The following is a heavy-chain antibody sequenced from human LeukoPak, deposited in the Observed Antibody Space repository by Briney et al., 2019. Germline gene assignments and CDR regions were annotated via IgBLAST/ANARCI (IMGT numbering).Heavy chain of an antibody. D-gene: IGHD3-10*01. CDR2: ISAYNGNT. Sequence: GASVKVSCKASGYTFTSYGISWVRQAPGQGLEWMGWISAYNGNTNYAQKLQGRVTMTTDTSTSTAYMELRSLRSDDTAVYYCARDTPYKWFGELFDAFDIWGQGTMVTVSS. CDR3: ARDTPYKWFGELFDAFDI. CDR1: GYTFTSYG. V-gene: IGHV1-18*01. J-gene: IGHJ3*02.